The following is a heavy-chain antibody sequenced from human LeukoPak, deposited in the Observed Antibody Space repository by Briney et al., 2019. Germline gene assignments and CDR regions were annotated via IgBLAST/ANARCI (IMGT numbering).Heavy chain of an antibody. Sequence: ASVKVSCKASGYTFTGYYLHWVRQAPGQGLEWMGWINPNSGGTNYAQKFQGRVTMTRDTSITTAYMEVSRLRSDDSAVYYCATYSSFDYWGQGTLVTVSS. D-gene: IGHD2-21*01. CDR3: ATYSSFDY. J-gene: IGHJ4*02. V-gene: IGHV1-2*02. CDR2: INPNSGGT. CDR1: GYTFTGYY.